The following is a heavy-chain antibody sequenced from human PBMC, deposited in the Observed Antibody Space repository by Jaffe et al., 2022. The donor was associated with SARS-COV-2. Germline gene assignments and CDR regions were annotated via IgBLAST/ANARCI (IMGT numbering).Heavy chain of an antibody. CDR2: IYPGDSDT. J-gene: IGHJ6*03. CDR1: GYSFTNYW. CDR3: ALRYYYGSGTYVPGNSYYYYMDV. Sequence: EVQLVQSGAEVKKPGESLKISCKGSGYSFTNYWIAWVRQMPGKGPEWMGIIYPGDSDTRYSPSFQGQVTISADKSISTAYLQWSSLKASDTAIYYCALRYYYGSGTYVPGNSYYYYMDVWGKGTTVTASS. V-gene: IGHV5-51*01. D-gene: IGHD3-10*01.